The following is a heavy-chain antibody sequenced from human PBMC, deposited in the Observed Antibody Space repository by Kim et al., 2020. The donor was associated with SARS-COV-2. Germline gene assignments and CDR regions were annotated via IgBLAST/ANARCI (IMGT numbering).Heavy chain of an antibody. V-gene: IGHV4-59*01. CDR2: GST. CDR3: AASGSYEDY. D-gene: IGHD1-26*01. Sequence: GSTNYNPSLKSRVTISVDTSKNQFSLKLSSVTAADTAVYYCAASGSYEDYWGQGTLVTVSS. J-gene: IGHJ4*02.